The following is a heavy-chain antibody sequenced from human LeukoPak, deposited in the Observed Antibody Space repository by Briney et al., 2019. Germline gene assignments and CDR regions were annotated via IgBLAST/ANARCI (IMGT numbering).Heavy chain of an antibody. CDR2: ISAYNGNT. Sequence: ASVKVSCKASGYTFTSYGISWVRQAPGQGLEWMGWISAYNGNTNYAQKLQGRVTMTTDTSASTAYMELRSLRSDDTAVYYCARTEYYYGSGSYVNWFDPWGQGTPVTVSS. J-gene: IGHJ5*02. CDR1: GYTFTSYG. D-gene: IGHD3-10*01. CDR3: ARTEYYYGSGSYVNWFDP. V-gene: IGHV1-18*01.